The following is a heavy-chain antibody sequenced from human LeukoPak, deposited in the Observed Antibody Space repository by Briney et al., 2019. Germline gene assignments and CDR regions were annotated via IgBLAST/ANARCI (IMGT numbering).Heavy chain of an antibody. J-gene: IGHJ6*03. V-gene: IGHV1-69*13. CDR1: GGTFSSYA. Sequence: GASVKVSCXASGGTFSSYAISWVRQAPGQGLEWMGGIIPIFGTANYAQKFQGRVTITADESTSTAYMELSSLRSEDTAVYYCARVKVDTIFGVVTSTGYMDVWGKGTTVTVSS. D-gene: IGHD3-3*01. CDR2: IIPIFGTA. CDR3: ARVKVDTIFGVVTSTGYMDV.